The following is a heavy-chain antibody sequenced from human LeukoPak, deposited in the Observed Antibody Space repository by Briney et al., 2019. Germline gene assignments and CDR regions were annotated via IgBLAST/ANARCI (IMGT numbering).Heavy chain of an antibody. Sequence: SETLSLTCTVSGGSISSYYWSWIRQPPGKGLEWIGYIYYSGSTNYNPSLKSRVTISVDTSKNQFSLKLSSVTAADTAVYYCARDTGYSSSRPHWYFDLWGRGTLVTVSS. J-gene: IGHJ2*01. CDR1: GGSISSYY. D-gene: IGHD2-2*01. CDR3: ARDTGYSSSRPHWYFDL. CDR2: IYYSGST. V-gene: IGHV4-59*01.